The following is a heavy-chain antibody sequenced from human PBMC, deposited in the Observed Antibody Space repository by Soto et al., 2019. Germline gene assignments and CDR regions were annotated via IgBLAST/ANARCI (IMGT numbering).Heavy chain of an antibody. V-gene: IGHV1-3*01. CDR3: ATDLGLPPDY. J-gene: IGHJ4*02. Sequence: QVQLVQSGAEVKKPGASVKVSCRASGYTFTNYAIHWVRQAPGQRLEWMGRINPGDGNTKYPQKFQGRVTITSDTSASTAYMELNSLTSEDPSIYYCATDLGLPPDYWGQGTLVTVSS. CDR2: INPGDGNT. CDR1: GYTFTNYA.